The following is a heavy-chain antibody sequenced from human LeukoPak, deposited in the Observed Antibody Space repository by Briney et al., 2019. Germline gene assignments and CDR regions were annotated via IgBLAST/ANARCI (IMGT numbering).Heavy chain of an antibody. CDR3: AKDRWIMVRGEFDY. V-gene: IGHV3-9*01. D-gene: IGHD3-10*01. J-gene: IGHJ4*02. CDR1: GFTFDDYA. Sequence: GRSLRLSCAASGFTFDDYAMHWVRQAPGKGLEWVSGISWNSGSIGYADSVKGRFTISRDSAKNSLYLQMNSLRAEDTALYYCAKDRWIMVRGEFDYWGQGTLVTVSS. CDR2: ISWNSGSI.